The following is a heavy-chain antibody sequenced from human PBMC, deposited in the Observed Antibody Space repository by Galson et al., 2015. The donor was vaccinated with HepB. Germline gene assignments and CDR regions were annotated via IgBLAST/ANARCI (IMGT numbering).Heavy chain of an antibody. J-gene: IGHJ4*02. D-gene: IGHD6-13*01. V-gene: IGHV3-11*06. CDR3: ARDRDSSSWYSFDY. CDR2: ISSSSSYT. Sequence: SLRLSCAASGFTFSDYYMSWIRQAPGKGLEWVSYISSSSSYTNYADSVKGRFTISRDNAKNSLYLQMNSLRAEDTAVYYCARDRDSSSWYSFDYWGQGTLVTVSS. CDR1: GFTFSDYY.